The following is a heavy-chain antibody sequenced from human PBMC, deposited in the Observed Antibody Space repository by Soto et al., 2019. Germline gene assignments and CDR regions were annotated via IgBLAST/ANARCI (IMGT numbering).Heavy chain of an antibody. CDR2: IYSDGSS. Sequence: SETLSLTCTVSSGSISYYYWSGIRQTPGKGLEWIAYIYSDGSSNYNPSLKSRVAISVDTSKNQFSLKLTSVTAADTAVYYCARDKITGLFDYWGQGTLVTVSS. D-gene: IGHD2-8*02. J-gene: IGHJ4*02. V-gene: IGHV4-59*12. CDR3: ARDKITGLFDY. CDR1: SGSISYYY.